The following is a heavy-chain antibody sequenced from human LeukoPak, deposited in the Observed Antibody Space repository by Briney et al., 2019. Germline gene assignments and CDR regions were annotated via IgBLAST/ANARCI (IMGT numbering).Heavy chain of an antibody. J-gene: IGHJ6*02. CDR2: ISAGNGNT. V-gene: IGHV1-3*01. CDR3: ARDEGPSVYGMDV. CDR1: GYTFTSYA. Sequence: GASVKVSCKASGYTFTSYAIHWVRQAPGQRLEWMGWISAGNGNTKYSQNFQGRVTFISNTSATTAFMELSSLRSEGAAVCYCARDEGPSVYGMDVWGQGTTVTVSS.